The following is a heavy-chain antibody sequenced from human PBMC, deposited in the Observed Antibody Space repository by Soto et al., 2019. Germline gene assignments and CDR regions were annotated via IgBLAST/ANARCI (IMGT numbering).Heavy chain of an antibody. CDR3: ARRSLELTFDY. V-gene: IGHV4-59*01. CDR1: DGSISSYY. D-gene: IGHD1-7*01. J-gene: IGHJ4*02. CDR2: IYYSGST. Sequence: PSETLSLTCTVSDGSISSYYWSWIRQPPGKGLEWIGYIYYSGSTNYNPSLKSRVTISVDTSKNQFSLKLSSVTAADTAVYYCARRSLELTFDYWGQGTLVTVSS.